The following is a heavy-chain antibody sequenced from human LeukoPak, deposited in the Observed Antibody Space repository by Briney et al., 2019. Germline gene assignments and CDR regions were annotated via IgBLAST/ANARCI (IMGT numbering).Heavy chain of an antibody. CDR2: IYYSGST. CDR3: ARASPRMDV. Sequence: SETLSLTCTVSGGSIISYYWSWIRQPPGKGLEWIGYIYYSGSTNYNPSLKSRVTISVDTSKNQFSLKLSSVTAADTAVYYCARASPRMDVWGKGTTVTVSS. J-gene: IGHJ6*04. V-gene: IGHV4-59*01. CDR1: GGSIISYY.